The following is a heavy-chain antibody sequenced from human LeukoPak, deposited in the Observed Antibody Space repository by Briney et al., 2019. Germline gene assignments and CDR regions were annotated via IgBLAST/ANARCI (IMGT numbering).Heavy chain of an antibody. CDR1: GYTFTSYG. CDR2: ISAYNGNT. D-gene: IGHD2-15*01. CDR3: ARADIVVVVAATDEGTFDY. V-gene: IGHV1-18*01. Sequence: EASVKVSCKASGYTFTSYGISWVRQAPGQGLEWMGWISAYNGNTNYAQKLQGRVTMTTDTSTSTAYMELRSLRSGDTAVYYCARADIVVVVAATDEGTFDYWGQGTLVTVSS. J-gene: IGHJ4*02.